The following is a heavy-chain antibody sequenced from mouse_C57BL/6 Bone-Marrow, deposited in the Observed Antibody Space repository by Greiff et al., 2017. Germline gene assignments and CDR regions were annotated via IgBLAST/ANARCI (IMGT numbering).Heavy chain of an antibody. CDR1: GYTFTSYW. CDR3: ARGGLRELSLRDFDY. CDR2: INPSNGGT. V-gene: IGHV1-53*01. D-gene: IGHD3-2*02. J-gene: IGHJ2*01. Sequence: VQLQQPGTELVKPGASVKLSCKASGYTFTSYWMHWVKQRPGQGLEWIGNINPSNGGTTYNEKFKSKATLTVDKSSSTAYMQLSSLTSEDSTVYYWARGGLRELSLRDFDYGGQGTALTVSS.